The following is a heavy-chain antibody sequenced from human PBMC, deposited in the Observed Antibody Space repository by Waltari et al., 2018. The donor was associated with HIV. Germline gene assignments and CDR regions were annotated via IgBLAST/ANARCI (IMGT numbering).Heavy chain of an antibody. J-gene: IGHJ6*02. Sequence: QVQLQQSGPGLVKPSETLSLTCTASGGSISSSYWTWFRQPAGKGLQWIGRIYSSGSTNYNPSLKSRVSMSVDTSKNQFSLKLSSVTAADTAVYYCARGGTNWYEDYFYSYGMDVWGQGTTVTVSS. CDR2: IYSSGST. CDR3: ARGGTNWYEDYFYSYGMDV. V-gene: IGHV4-4*07. D-gene: IGHD1-1*01. CDR1: GGSISSSY.